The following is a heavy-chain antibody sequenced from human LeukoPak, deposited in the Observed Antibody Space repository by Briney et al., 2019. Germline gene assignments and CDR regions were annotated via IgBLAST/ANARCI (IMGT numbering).Heavy chain of an antibody. CDR3: ARDKGGADFDY. J-gene: IGHJ4*02. V-gene: IGHV4-59*01. Sequence: PSETLSLTCTTSGVSISRFYWSWIRQPPGKGLEWIGYIYYSGSTNYNPSLKSRVTISVDTSKNQFSLKLSSVTAADTHVYYCARDKGGADFDYWGQGTLDTVSS. CDR1: GVSISRFY. CDR2: IYYSGST. D-gene: IGHD3-16*01.